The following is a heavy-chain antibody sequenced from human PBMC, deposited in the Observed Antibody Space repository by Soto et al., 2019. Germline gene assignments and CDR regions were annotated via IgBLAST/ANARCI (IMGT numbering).Heavy chain of an antibody. Sequence: QVQLQESGPGLVKPSETLSLTCTVSGGSVSSGTYYWSWIRQPPGKGLEWIGYIYYIGSNNYNPSLTGPVTISVDTSKNPFSLKLSSVTAADTAVYYCARESSGDFDYWGQGTLVTVSS. CDR3: ARESSGDFDY. D-gene: IGHD3-22*01. J-gene: IGHJ4*02. CDR1: GGSVSSGTYY. V-gene: IGHV4-61*01. CDR2: IYYIGSN.